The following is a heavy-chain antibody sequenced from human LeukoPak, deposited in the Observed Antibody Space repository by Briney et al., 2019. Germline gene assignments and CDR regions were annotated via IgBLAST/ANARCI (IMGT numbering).Heavy chain of an antibody. J-gene: IGHJ6*01. CDR2: IYYSGST. CDR3: PLCITVRDLSGRGYYWIDV. D-gene: IGHD1-20*01. V-gene: IGHV4-39*01. CDR1: GHSISRCSEH. Sequence: TAETLTLLCTVSGHSISRCSEHWGRIRQPPGKGLEWIGSIYYSGSTYYNPSLKSRVTISVDTSKNQFSLKLSSVTAADTAVYWSPLCITVRDLSGRGYYWIDVWGQGNTVTVSS.